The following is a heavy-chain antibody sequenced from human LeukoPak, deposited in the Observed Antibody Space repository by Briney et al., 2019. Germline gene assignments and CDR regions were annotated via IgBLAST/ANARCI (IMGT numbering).Heavy chain of an antibody. CDR3: ARSTRNFDY. J-gene: IGHJ4*02. CDR2: IIPIFGTA. CDR1: GGTFSSYA. Sequence: GASVKVSCKASGGTFSSYAISWVRQAPGQGLEWMGGIIPIFGTANYAQKFQGRVTITADESTSTAYMELRSLRSDDTAVYYRARSTRNFDYWGQGTLVTVSS. V-gene: IGHV1-69*13.